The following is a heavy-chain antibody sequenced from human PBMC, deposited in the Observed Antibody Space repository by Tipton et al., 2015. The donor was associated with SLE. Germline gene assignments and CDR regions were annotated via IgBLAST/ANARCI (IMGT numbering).Heavy chain of an antibody. CDR3: ARDDSLVVVAATYAFDI. V-gene: IGHV1-18*01. D-gene: IGHD2-15*01. Sequence: QLVQSGPEVKKPGASVKVSCKASGYTFTSYGISWVRQAPGQGLEWMGWISAYNGNTNYAQKLQGRVTMTTDTSTSTAYMEPRSLRSDDTAVYYCARDDSLVVVAATYAFDIWGQGTMVTVSS. J-gene: IGHJ3*02. CDR2: ISAYNGNT. CDR1: GYTFTSYG.